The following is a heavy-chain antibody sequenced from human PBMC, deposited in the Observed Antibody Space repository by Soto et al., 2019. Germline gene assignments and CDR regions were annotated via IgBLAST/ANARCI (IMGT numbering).Heavy chain of an antibody. CDR3: ARVRIEGYFDY. CDR2: IYYSGST. V-gene: IGHV4-30-4*01. J-gene: IGHJ4*02. Sequence: SETLSLTCTVSGGSISSGDYYWSWIRQPPGKGLEWIGYIYYSGSTYYNPSLKSRVTISVDTSKNQFSLKLSSVTAADTAVYYCARVRIEGYFDYWGQGTLVTVSS. D-gene: IGHD1-26*01. CDR1: GGSISSGDYY.